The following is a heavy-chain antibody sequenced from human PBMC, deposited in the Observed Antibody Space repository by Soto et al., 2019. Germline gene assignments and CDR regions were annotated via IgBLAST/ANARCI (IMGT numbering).Heavy chain of an antibody. Sequence: ASVKVSCKASGYTFTSYGISWVLQAPGQGLEWMGWISAYNGNTNYAQKLQGRVTMTTDTSTSTAYMELRSLRSDDTAVYYCARMGSDDSSGYYYTFSYYFDYWGQGTLVTVSS. CDR3: ARMGSDDSSGYYYTFSYYFDY. CDR2: ISAYNGNT. D-gene: IGHD3-22*01. CDR1: GYTFTSYG. V-gene: IGHV1-18*01. J-gene: IGHJ4*02.